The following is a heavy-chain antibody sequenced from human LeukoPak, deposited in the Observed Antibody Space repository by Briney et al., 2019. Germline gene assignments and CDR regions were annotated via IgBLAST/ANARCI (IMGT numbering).Heavy chain of an antibody. J-gene: IGHJ6*03. CDR2: IIPIFGTA. V-gene: IGHV1-69*05. Sequence: SVKVSCKASGGTFSSYAISWVRQAPGQRPEWMGRIIPIFGTANYSLKFQGRVTIPTDESTSTAYMELSSLRSEDTAVYYCAREIAAAALGGVFVYYYMDVWGKGTTVTVSS. D-gene: IGHD6-13*01. CDR3: AREIAAAALGGVFVYYYMDV. CDR1: GGTFSSYA.